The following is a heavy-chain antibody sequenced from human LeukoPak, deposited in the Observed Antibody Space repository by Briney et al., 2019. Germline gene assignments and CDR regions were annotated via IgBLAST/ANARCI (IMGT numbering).Heavy chain of an antibody. V-gene: IGHV3-15*01. Sequence: PGGSLRLSCAASGFTFTNAWMNWVRQAPGKGLEWVGRIKSKTDGGTINYSAPVKGRFTISRDDSKDTLYLQMKSLQAEDTAMYYCTTGLDESSSGAYYPFFFDSWGQGTLVTVSS. CDR2: IKSKTDGGTI. CDR1: GFTFTNAW. J-gene: IGHJ4*02. D-gene: IGHD1-26*01. CDR3: TTGLDESSSGAYYPFFFDS.